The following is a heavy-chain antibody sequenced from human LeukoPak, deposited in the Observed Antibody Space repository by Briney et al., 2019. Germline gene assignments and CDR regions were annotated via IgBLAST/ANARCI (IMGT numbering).Heavy chain of an antibody. D-gene: IGHD3-3*01. CDR1: GGSISSSSYY. CDR2: IYYSGST. Sequence: SETLSHTCTVSGGSISSSSYYWGWIRQPPGKGLEWIGSIYYSGSTYYNPSLKSRVTISVDTSKNQFSLKLSSVTAADTAVYYCARQPITIFGVVYTYYGMDVWGQGTTVTVSS. V-gene: IGHV4-39*01. CDR3: ARQPITIFGVVYTYYGMDV. J-gene: IGHJ6*02.